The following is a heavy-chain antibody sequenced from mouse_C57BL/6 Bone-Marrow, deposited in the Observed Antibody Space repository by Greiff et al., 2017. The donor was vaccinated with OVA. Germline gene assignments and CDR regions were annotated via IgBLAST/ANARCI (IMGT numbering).Heavy chain of an antibody. D-gene: IGHD2-3*01. J-gene: IGHJ1*03. CDR2: INPNNGGT. Sequence: VQLQQSGPELVKPGASVKIPCKASGYTFTDYNMDWVKQSHGKSLEWIGDINPNNGGTIYNQKFKGKATLTVDTSSSTAYMELRSLTSEDTAVYYCARPLYDVYYWDFDVWGTGTTVTVSS. V-gene: IGHV1-18*01. CDR3: ARPLYDVYYWDFDV. CDR1: GYTFTDYN.